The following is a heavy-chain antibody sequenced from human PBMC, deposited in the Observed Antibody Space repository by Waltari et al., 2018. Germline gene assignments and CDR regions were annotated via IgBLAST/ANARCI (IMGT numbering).Heavy chain of an antibody. J-gene: IGHJ6*02. CDR2: IKTDGSTT. Sequence: EVQLVESGGGLVQPGGSLRLSCAASGFTFNVYWMHWVRQAPGKGLVWVSRIKTDGSTTMYADSVKGRFTISRDNAKNSLYLQMNSLRAEDTAVYYCAREASGSGSFYYYYYGMDVWGQGTTVTVSS. CDR3: AREASGSGSFYYYYYGMDV. D-gene: IGHD1-26*01. V-gene: IGHV3-74*03. CDR1: GFTFNVYW.